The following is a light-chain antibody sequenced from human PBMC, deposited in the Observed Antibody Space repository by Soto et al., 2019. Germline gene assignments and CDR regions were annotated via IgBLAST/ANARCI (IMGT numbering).Light chain of an antibody. CDR2: LHSDGSH. Sequence: QSVLTQSPSASASLGTSVKLTCTLSSGLSAYAIAWHQQQPEKGPRFLMKLHSDGSHTKGDGIPDRFSGSGSGTERYLTISSLQSEDEADYYCQTWVTGLVFGGGTQLTVL. CDR1: SGLSAYA. CDR3: QTWVTGLV. J-gene: IGLJ3*02. V-gene: IGLV4-69*01.